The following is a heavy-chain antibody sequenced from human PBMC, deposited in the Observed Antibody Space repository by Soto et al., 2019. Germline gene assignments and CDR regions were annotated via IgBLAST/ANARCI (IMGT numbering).Heavy chain of an antibody. J-gene: IGHJ4*02. CDR1: GYTFTGYY. V-gene: IGHV1-2*04. CDR2: INPNSGGT. Sequence: ASVKVSCKASGYTFTGYYMHWVRQAPGQGLEWMGWINPNSGGTNYAQKFQGWVTMTRDTSISTAYMELSRLRSDDTAVYYCARGGSLYYDILTGPYYFDPWGQGTLVTVSS. D-gene: IGHD3-9*01. CDR3: ARGGSLYYDILTGPYYFDP.